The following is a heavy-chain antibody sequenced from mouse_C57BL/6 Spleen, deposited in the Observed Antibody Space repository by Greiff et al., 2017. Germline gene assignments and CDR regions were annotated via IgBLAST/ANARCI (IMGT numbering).Heavy chain of an antibody. CDR1: GFNIKDYY. CDR3: ANYYGSSYDIAY. D-gene: IGHD1-1*01. Sequence: VQLQQSGAELVKPGASVKLSCTASGFNIKDYYMHWVKQRTEQGLAWIGRIDPEDGETKYAPKFQGKATITADTSSNTAYLQLSSLTSEDTAVYYGANYYGSSYDIAYWGQGTLVTVSA. CDR2: IDPEDGET. V-gene: IGHV14-2*01. J-gene: IGHJ3*01.